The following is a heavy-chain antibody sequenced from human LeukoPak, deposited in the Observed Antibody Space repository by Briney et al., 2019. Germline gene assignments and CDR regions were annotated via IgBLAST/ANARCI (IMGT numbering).Heavy chain of an antibody. D-gene: IGHD2-15*01. CDR1: GGSISSSSYY. J-gene: IGHJ4*02. CDR2: INHSGST. CDR3: ARFKDFEVLFDY. Sequence: SETLSLTCTVSGGSISSSSYYWSWIRQPPGKGLEWIGEINHSGSTNYNPSLKSRVTISVDTSKNQFSLKLSSVTAADTAVYYCARFKDFEVLFDYWGQGTLVTVSS. V-gene: IGHV4-39*07.